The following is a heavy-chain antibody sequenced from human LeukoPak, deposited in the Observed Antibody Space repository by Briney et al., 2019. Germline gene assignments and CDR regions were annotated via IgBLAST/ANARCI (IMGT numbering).Heavy chain of an antibody. CDR3: ARDRGYSGYDEGVDY. Sequence: PGGSLRLSCAASGFTFSSYAMSWVRQAPGKGLEWVSGISASGGSTYYADSVKGRFTISRDNSKNTLYLQMNSLRAEDTAVYYCARDRGYSGYDEGVDYWGQGTLVTVSS. CDR1: GFTFSSYA. J-gene: IGHJ4*02. CDR2: ISASGGST. V-gene: IGHV3-23*01. D-gene: IGHD5-12*01.